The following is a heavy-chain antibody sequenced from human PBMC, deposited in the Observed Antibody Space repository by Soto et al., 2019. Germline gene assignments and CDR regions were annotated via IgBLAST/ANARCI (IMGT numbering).Heavy chain of an antibody. CDR1: GFSFSSYG. CDR3: AGASGWKFDY. D-gene: IGHD1-1*01. CDR2: VDADGSGT. Sequence: PGGSLRLSCAASGFSFSSYGMHWVRQAPGTGLVWVSRVDADGSGTTYAGSVKGRFSISRDNAKNTVSLQMNNLRAEDTAVYHCAGASGWKFDYWGLGVLVTVSS. J-gene: IGHJ4*02. V-gene: IGHV3-74*01.